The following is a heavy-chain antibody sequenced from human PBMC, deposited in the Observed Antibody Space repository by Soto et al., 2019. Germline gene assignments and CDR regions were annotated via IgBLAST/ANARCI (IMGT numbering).Heavy chain of an antibody. D-gene: IGHD3-16*01. CDR1: GGSISNYY. CDR3: ASGGNWFDP. J-gene: IGHJ5*02. V-gene: IGHV4-59*01. Sequence: ASETLSVTCNVSGGSISNYYWTWVRHSPEKGLEWIGYMYYNGNINYNPSLKSRVTISIDTSKNQFPLTLKSVTAADTAVYYCASGGNWFDPWGQGVLVTVSS. CDR2: MYYNGNI.